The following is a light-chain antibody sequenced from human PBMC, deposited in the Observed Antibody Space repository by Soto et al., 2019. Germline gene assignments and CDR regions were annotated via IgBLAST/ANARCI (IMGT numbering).Light chain of an antibody. J-gene: IGKJ3*01. CDR3: QESYSTPLFT. CDR2: AAS. Sequence: DIQMTQSPSSLSASVGDRVTITCRASQSISSYLNWYQQKPGKAPKVLMYAASSLQSGVPSRFSGSGSGTDFTLTISSLQPEDFATYYCQESYSTPLFTFGPGTKVDIK. CDR1: QSISSY. V-gene: IGKV1-39*01.